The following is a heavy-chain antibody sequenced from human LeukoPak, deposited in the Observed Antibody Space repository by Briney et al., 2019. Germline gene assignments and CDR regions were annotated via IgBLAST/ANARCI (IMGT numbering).Heavy chain of an antibody. CDR2: IYYSGST. Sequence: PSETLSLTCTVSGGSISSYYWSWIRQPPGKGLEWIGYIYYSGSTNYNPSLKSRVTLSVDTSKNQFSLKLSSVTAADTAVYYCAREGGYSYFDYWGQGTLVTVSS. CDR3: AREGGYSYFDY. J-gene: IGHJ4*02. V-gene: IGHV4-59*01. CDR1: GGSISSYY. D-gene: IGHD5-18*01.